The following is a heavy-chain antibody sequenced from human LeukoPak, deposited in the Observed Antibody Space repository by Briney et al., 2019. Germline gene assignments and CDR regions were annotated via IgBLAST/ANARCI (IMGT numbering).Heavy chain of an antibody. D-gene: IGHD6-19*01. V-gene: IGHV3-23*01. CDR2: SGGTIGNT. Sequence: GGSLRLSCAASGFTFITHAMSWVRQAPGRGLEWVSASGGTIGNTFYANSVKGRFTISRDNSENTLYLQMSSLRAEDTALYYCAKQRAGSAWFTLDYWGPGTLVTVSS. CDR3: AKQRAGSAWFTLDY. J-gene: IGHJ4*02. CDR1: GFTFITHA.